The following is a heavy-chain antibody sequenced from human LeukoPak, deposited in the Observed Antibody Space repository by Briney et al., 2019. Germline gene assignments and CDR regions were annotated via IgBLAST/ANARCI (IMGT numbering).Heavy chain of an antibody. D-gene: IGHD3-22*01. J-gene: IGHJ4*02. CDR1: GFTVSSNY. CDR2: IYSGGST. Sequence: GGSLRLSCAASGFTVSSNYMSWVRQAPGKGLEWVSVIYSGGSTYYADSVKGRFTISRDNSKNTLYLQMNSLRAEDTAVYYRARAEYYYDSSGYYYDYWGQGTLVTVSS. CDR3: ARAEYYYDSSGYYYDY. V-gene: IGHV3-53*01.